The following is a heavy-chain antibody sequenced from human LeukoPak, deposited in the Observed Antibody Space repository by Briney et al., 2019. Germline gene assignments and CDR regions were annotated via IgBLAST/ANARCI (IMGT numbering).Heavy chain of an antibody. V-gene: IGHV4-59*01. CDR2: IYYSGST. CDR3: ARDRPTLWFGEGNWFDP. Sequence: SETLSLTCTVSGGSISSYYWSWIRQPPGKGLEWIGYIYYSGSTNYNPSLKSRVTISVDTSKNQFTLKLSSVTAADTAVYYCARDRPTLWFGEGNWFDPWGQGTLVTVSS. D-gene: IGHD3-10*01. CDR1: GGSISSYY. J-gene: IGHJ5*02.